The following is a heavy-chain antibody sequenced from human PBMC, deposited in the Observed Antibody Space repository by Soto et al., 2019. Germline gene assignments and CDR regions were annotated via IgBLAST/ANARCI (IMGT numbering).Heavy chain of an antibody. D-gene: IGHD4-17*01. CDR1: GYTFTGYY. CDR3: AASWGTTVTLVDI. Sequence: ASVKVSCKASGYTFTGYYMHWVRQAPGQGLEWMGWINPNSGGTNYAQKFQGWVTMTRDTSISTAYMELSRLRSDDTAVYYCAASWGTTVTLVDIWGQGTMVTVSS. V-gene: IGHV1-2*04. J-gene: IGHJ3*02. CDR2: INPNSGGT.